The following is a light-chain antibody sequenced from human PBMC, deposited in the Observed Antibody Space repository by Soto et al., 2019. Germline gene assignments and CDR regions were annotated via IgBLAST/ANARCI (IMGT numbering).Light chain of an antibody. CDR3: AAWDVSLNGLYV. CDR1: SSNIGSSS. V-gene: IGLV1-44*01. Sequence: QLVLTQPPSASGTPWQRVTISCSGSSSNIGSSSVNWYQQLPGTAPKLLIYNNNQWPSGVPDRFSGSKSGTSASLAISGLQSEDEADYYCAAWDVSLNGLYVFGTGTKLTVL. J-gene: IGLJ1*01. CDR2: NNN.